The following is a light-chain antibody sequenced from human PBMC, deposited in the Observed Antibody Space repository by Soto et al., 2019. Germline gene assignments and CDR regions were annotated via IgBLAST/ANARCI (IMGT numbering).Light chain of an antibody. CDR2: DVS. CDR3: CSYAGSYTVL. CDR1: SSDVGGYNY. V-gene: IGLV2-11*01. Sequence: QSALTQPRSVSGSPGQSVTISCTGTSSDVGGYNYVSWYQQHPGKALKFMIYDVSKRPSGVPDRFSGSKSGNTASLTISGLQAEDEADYFCCSYAGSYTVLFGGGTKLTVL. J-gene: IGLJ2*01.